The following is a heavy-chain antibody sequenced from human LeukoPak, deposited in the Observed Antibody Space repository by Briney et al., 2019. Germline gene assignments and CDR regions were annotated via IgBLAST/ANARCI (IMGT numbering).Heavy chain of an antibody. CDR2: IYSGGTT. CDR3: ARAVRGYYFDY. V-gene: IGHV3-53*01. CDR1: GFTFSYYA. Sequence: PGGSLRLSCAASGFTFSYYAMSWVRQAPGKGLEWVSIIYSGGTTYYADSVKGRFTISRDNSKNTLYLQMNSLRAEDTAVYFCARAVRGYYFDYWGQGTLVTVSS. J-gene: IGHJ4*02. D-gene: IGHD3-22*01.